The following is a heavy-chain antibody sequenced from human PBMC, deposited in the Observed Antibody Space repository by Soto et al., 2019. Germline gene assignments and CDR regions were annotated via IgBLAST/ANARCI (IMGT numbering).Heavy chain of an antibody. J-gene: IGHJ4*02. Sequence: SETLSLTCTVSGGSISSSSYYWGWIRQPPGKGLEWIGSIYYSGSTYYNPSLKSRVTISVDTSKNNFSLKLSSVTAADTAVYYCASPHSGSYSYFDYWGQGTLVTVSS. V-gene: IGHV4-39*01. CDR1: GGSISSSSYY. CDR2: IYYSGST. D-gene: IGHD1-26*01. CDR3: ASPHSGSYSYFDY.